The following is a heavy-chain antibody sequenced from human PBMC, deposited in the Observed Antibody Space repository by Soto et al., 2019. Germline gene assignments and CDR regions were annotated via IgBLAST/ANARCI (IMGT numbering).Heavy chain of an antibody. CDR3: AVVDSTGNWFDP. CDR1: GGSISSSDFY. D-gene: IGHD6-25*01. Sequence: PSETLSLTCIVSGGSISSSDFYWGWLRQTPGKGLEFIGSMYYSGTTYYNPSLKSRVTISVDTSKNQFTLKLISVTAADTAVYYCAVVDSTGNWFDPWGLGALVTVSS. V-gene: IGHV4-39*01. CDR2: MYYSGTT. J-gene: IGHJ5*02.